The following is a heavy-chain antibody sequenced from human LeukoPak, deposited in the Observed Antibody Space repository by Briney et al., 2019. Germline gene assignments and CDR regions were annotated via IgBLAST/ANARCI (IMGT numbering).Heavy chain of an antibody. CDR1: GITFSDYY. V-gene: IGHV3-11*04. J-gene: IGHJ4*02. CDR2: IRSSSNTI. Sequence: GGSLRLSCAASGITFSDYYMSWFRQAPGKGLEWVSYIRSSSNTIYYADSVKGRFTISRDNAKNSLYLQMNSLRAEDTAVYYCARDNYGGFDYWGQGTLVTVSS. CDR3: ARDNYGGFDY. D-gene: IGHD3-10*01.